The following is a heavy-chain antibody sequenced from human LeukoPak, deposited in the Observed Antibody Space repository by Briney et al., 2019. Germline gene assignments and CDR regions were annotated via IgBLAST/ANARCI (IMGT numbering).Heavy chain of an antibody. CDR1: GGSISSSYYY. V-gene: IGHV4-39*07. CDR2: IYSSGST. Sequence: NSSETLSLTCTVSGGSISSSYYYWGWIRQPPGKGLEWIGSIYSSGSTYYNPSLKSRVTISVDTSKNQFSLKLTSVTAADTAVYYCASHKGFWGQGTLVTVSS. J-gene: IGHJ4*02. CDR3: ASHKGF.